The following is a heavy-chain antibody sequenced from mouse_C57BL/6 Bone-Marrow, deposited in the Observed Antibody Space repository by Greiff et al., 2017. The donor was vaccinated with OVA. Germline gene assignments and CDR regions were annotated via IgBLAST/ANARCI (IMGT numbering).Heavy chain of an antibody. Sequence: QVQLQQSGAELVRPGASVTLSCKASGYTFTDYEMHWVKQTPVHGLEWIGAIDPETGGTAYNQKFKGKAILTADKSSSTAYMELRSLTSEDSAVYYCTRKGCSFITTVVAYYFDYWGQGTTLTVSS. D-gene: IGHD1-1*01. J-gene: IGHJ2*01. CDR3: TRKGCSFITTVVAYYFDY. CDR2: IDPETGGT. CDR1: GYTFTDYE. V-gene: IGHV1-15*01.